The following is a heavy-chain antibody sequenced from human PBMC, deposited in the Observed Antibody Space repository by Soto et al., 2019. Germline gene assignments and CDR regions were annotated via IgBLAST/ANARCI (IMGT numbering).Heavy chain of an antibody. CDR2: ISASGAST. J-gene: IGHJ6*02. V-gene: IGHV3-23*01. Sequence: PGGSLRLSCAASGFTFSTYAMTWVRQAPGKGLEWVSGISASGASTHYADSVKGRFTISRDYSKNALYLQMNSLRAEDTAVYYCARAGYSSSWYYYYYGMDVWGQGTTVTVSS. CDR3: ARAGYSSSWYYYYYGMDV. CDR1: GFTFSTYA. D-gene: IGHD6-13*01.